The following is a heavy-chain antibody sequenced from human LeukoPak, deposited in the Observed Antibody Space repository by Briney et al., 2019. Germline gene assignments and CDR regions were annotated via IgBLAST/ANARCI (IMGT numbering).Heavy chain of an antibody. D-gene: IGHD5-18*01. V-gene: IGHV1-18*04. CDR1: GYTFSSYG. CDR2: ISAYNGNT. CDR3: ARAGHRGYSYGYEEY. Sequence: ASVKVSCKASGYTFSSYGITWVRQAPGQGLEWMGWISAYNGNTNYEQKIQGRVTMTTDTSTSTGYMELRSLRSDDTAVYYCARAGHRGYSYGYEEYWGEGTVVTVSS. J-gene: IGHJ4*02.